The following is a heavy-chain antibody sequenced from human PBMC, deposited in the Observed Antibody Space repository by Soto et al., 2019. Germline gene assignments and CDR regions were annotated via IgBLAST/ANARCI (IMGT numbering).Heavy chain of an antibody. J-gene: IGHJ4*02. V-gene: IGHV1-24*01. CDR1: GYTLTELS. CDR3: AAHNWVDY. D-gene: IGHD1-20*01. Sequence: QVQLVQSGAEVKKPGASVKVSCKVSGYTLTELSMHWVRQAPGKGLERRGGFDPEEGETIYAQRFQGRVTMAEDTSPDTAYMALSSLRSAATAVYYGAAHNWVDYWCQGSLVTV. CDR2: FDPEEGET.